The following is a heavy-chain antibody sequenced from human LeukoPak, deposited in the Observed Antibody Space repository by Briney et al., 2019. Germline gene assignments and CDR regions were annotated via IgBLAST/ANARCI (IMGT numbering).Heavy chain of an antibody. D-gene: IGHD2-15*01. J-gene: IGHJ4*02. CDR3: AKDEGAALDY. CDR1: GFTFSSYG. CDR2: ISYDGSNK. V-gene: IGHV3-30*18. Sequence: GGSLRLSCAASGFTFSSYGMHWVRQAPGKGLEWVAVISYDGSNKYYADSVKGRFIISRDNSKNTLYLQMNSLRAEDTAVYYCAKDEGAALDYWGQGTLVTVSS.